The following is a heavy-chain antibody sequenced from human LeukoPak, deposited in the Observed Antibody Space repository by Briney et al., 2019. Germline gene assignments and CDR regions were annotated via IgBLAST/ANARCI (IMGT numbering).Heavy chain of an antibody. Sequence: SETLSFTCTVSGGSVSSGSYYWSWIRQPPGKGLEWIGYIYYSGSTNYNPSLKSRVTISVDTPKSQFSLKLSSVTAADTALYYCARIDTSWFTFDDWGQGTLVTVSS. D-gene: IGHD2-2*01. J-gene: IGHJ4*02. CDR3: ARIDTSWFTFDD. CDR2: IYYSGST. CDR1: GGSVSSGSYY. V-gene: IGHV4-61*01.